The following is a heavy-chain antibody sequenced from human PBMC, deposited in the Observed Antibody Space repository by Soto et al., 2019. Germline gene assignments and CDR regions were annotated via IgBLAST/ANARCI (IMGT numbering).Heavy chain of an antibody. CDR2: ISSSSSYI. Sequence: GGSLRLSCAASGFTFSSYSMNWVRQAPGKGLEWVSSISSSSSYIYYADSVKGRFTISRDNAKNSLYLQMNSLRAEDTAVYYCARDPYLGGVIVMWAFDIWGQGTMVTVSS. D-gene: IGHD3-16*02. J-gene: IGHJ3*02. CDR1: GFTFSSYS. V-gene: IGHV3-21*01. CDR3: ARDPYLGGVIVMWAFDI.